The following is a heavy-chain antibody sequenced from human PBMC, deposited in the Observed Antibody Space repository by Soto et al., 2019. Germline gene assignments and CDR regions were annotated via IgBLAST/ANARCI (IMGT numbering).Heavy chain of an antibody. V-gene: IGHV4-4*07. CDR3: ARDSPPFDH. J-gene: IGHJ4*02. Sequence: SETLSLTCSVSGGSLSSYYWSWVRQPAGKGLEWIGRIHTSGGTIYNPSLRGRVTMSLDTSKNELSPTVSAVPAADTAVYYCARDSPPFDHWGQGTLGTVAS. CDR2: IHTSGGT. CDR1: GGSLSSYY.